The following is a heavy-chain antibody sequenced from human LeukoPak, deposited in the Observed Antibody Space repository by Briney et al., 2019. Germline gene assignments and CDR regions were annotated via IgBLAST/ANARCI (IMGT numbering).Heavy chain of an antibody. CDR1: GFTFTSYD. D-gene: IGHD3-10*01. CDR2: ISPSSGNT. V-gene: IGHV1-8*01. CDR3: ASHTYYYSSGSFAF. J-gene: IGHJ4*02. Sequence: GASLRLSCAASGFTFTSYDIHWVRQATGQGLEWMGFISPSSGNTGYADSLQGRFTMSRDNSINTLYLQMNSLRSEDTAVYCCASHTYYYSSGSFAFWGEGTLVTVSS.